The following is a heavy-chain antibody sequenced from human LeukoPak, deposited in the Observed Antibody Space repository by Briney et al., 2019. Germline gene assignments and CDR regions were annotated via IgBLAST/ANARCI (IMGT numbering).Heavy chain of an antibody. CDR3: ARPAVLRYFDWLFETDDAFDI. CDR2: IYYSGST. D-gene: IGHD3-9*01. CDR1: GGSISSSSYY. V-gene: IGHV4-39*01. Sequence: SETLSLTCTVSGGSISSSSYYWGWIRQPPGKGLEWIGSIYYSGSTYYNPSLKSRVTISVDTSKNQFSLKLSSVAAADTAVYYCARPAVLRYFDWLFETDDAFDIWGQGTMVTVSS. J-gene: IGHJ3*02.